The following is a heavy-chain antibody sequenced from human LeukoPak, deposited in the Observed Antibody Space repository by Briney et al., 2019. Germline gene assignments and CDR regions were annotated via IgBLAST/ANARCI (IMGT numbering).Heavy chain of an antibody. CDR1: GGTFSSYA. V-gene: IGHV1-69*06. Sequence: SVKVSCKASGGTFSSYAISWVRQAPGQGLEWMGRIIPIFGTANYAQKFQGRVTITADKSTSTACMELSSLRSEDTAVYYCASRGDWAFDIWGQGTMVTVSS. CDR2: IIPIFGTA. D-gene: IGHD2-21*02. CDR3: ASRGDWAFDI. J-gene: IGHJ3*02.